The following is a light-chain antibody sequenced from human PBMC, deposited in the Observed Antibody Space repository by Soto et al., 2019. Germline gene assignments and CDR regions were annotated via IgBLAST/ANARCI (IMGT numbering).Light chain of an antibody. J-gene: IGKJ1*01. CDR1: QSVGNNY. CDR2: DAS. CDR3: QQYNNWPPWT. Sequence: EVVLTQSPGTLSLSPGERATLPCRASQSVGNNYLAWYQQKPGQAPRLLIYDASTRATGIPDRFSGSGSGTDFTLSISRLEPEDFAVYYCQQYNNWPPWTFGQGTKVDIK. V-gene: IGKV3-20*01.